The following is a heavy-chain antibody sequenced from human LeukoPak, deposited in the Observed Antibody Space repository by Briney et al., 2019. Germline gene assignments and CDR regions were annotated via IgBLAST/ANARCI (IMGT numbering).Heavy chain of an antibody. V-gene: IGHV1-58*02. CDR2: IVVGSGNT. CDR3: AATSVYYDFWSGYSGHYYYMDV. J-gene: IGHJ6*03. Sequence: ASVKVSCKASGFTFTSSAMQWVRQARGQRLEWIGWIVVGSGNTNYAQKFQERVTITRVMSTSTAYMELSSLRSEDTAVYYCAATSVYYDFWSGYSGHYYYMDVWGKGTTVTVSS. D-gene: IGHD3-3*01. CDR1: GFTFTSSA.